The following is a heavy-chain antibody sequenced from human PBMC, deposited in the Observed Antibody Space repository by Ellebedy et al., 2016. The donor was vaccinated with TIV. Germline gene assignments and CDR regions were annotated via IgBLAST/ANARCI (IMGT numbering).Heavy chain of an antibody. J-gene: IGHJ4*02. CDR2: IRYDGSNK. CDR3: AGIWFGDSPRDNSDY. V-gene: IGHV3-30*02. CDR1: GFTFSAYG. Sequence: PGGSLRLSCAASGFTFSAYGMHWVRQAPGKGLEWVTYIRYDGSNKYYAESVKGRFTISRDNSKNTLFLEMNSLRAEDTARYYCAGIWFGDSPRDNSDYWGRGTLVTVSS. D-gene: IGHD3-10*01.